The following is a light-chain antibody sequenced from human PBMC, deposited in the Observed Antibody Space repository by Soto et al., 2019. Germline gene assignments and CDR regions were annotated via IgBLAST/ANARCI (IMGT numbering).Light chain of an antibody. CDR1: SSDVGGYNY. V-gene: IGLV2-14*03. CDR2: EVS. CDR3: SSYTSTTTRV. Sequence: QSVLTQPASASGSPGQSITISCTGTSSDVGGYNYVSWYQQHPGKGPKLMIYEVSNRPSGVFNRFSGSKSGNTATLTISGLQAEDEADYYCSSYTSTTTRVFGTGTKVTVL. J-gene: IGLJ1*01.